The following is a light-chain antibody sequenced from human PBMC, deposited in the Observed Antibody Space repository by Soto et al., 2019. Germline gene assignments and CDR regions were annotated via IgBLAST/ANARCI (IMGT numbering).Light chain of an antibody. CDR1: SSDVGRYDY. Sequence: QSVLTQPRSVSGSPGQSVTISCTGTSSDVGRYDYVSWYQQHPGKAPQLIIYDVSERPSGVPDRFSGSKFGNTASLTISGLQAEDEADYSCCSFAGSYTYVFGTGTKLTVL. CDR3: CSFAGSYTYV. J-gene: IGLJ1*01. V-gene: IGLV2-11*01. CDR2: DVS.